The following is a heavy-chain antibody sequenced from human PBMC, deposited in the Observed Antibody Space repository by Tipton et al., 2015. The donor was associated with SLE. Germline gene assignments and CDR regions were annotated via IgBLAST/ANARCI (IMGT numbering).Heavy chain of an antibody. Sequence: TLSLTCTVSGGSISSSSYYWGWIRQPPGKGLEWVGSIYYSGSTYYSPSLKRRVTISEDTSKNHFSLKLSSLTAADTAVCYCACGLLTGTTSGRFDLWGRGPLAPVSS. CDR3: ACGLLTGTTSGRFDL. V-gene: IGHV4-39*07. J-gene: IGHJ2*01. CDR2: IYYSGST. D-gene: IGHD1-7*01. CDR1: GGSISSSSYY.